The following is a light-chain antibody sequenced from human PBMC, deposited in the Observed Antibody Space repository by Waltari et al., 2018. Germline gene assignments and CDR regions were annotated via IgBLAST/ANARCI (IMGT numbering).Light chain of an antibody. CDR3: CSYAGTATFLL. J-gene: IGLJ2*01. CDR2: EAT. Sequence: SDLTQPASVSGSPGQSITISCTGTTSAIRASNLISWYQQYPGRVPKLIIYEATKRSSWFVVRCAGSKSGNTASLTISGRLAEDEADYYCCSYAGTATFLLFGGGTKLTVL. CDR1: TSAIRASNL. V-gene: IGLV2-23*02.